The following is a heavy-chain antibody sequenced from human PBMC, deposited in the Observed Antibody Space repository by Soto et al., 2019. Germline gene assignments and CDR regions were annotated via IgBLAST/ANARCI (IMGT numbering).Heavy chain of an antibody. J-gene: IGHJ4*02. D-gene: IGHD2-2*01. V-gene: IGHV1-18*01. CDR3: ARDLRGFCTSGNCYGDFDY. Sequence: QGQLVQSGAEVKKSGAAVRVSCRASGFAFSSYGINWGRQAPGQGLEWMVWISSFNGTRYAQKFQGRVTMTQDTPTTTAYLELRGLKSDDTAVYYCARDLRGFCTSGNCYGDFDYWGQGTLITVSS. CDR1: GFAFSSYG. CDR2: ISSFNGT.